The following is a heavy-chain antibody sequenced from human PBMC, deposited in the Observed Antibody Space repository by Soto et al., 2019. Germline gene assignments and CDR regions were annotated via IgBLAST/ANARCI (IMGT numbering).Heavy chain of an antibody. V-gene: IGHV3-21*01. CDR2: ISSSSSYI. CDR1: GFTFSSYS. J-gene: IGHJ3*02. D-gene: IGHD3-16*02. Sequence: EVQLVESGGGLVKPGGSLRLSCAASGFTFSSYSMNWVRQAPGKGLEWVSSISSSSSYIYYADSVKGRFTISRDNAKNSLYLQMNRLRAEDTAVYYCARDGDYVWGSYRWSDAFDIWGQGTMVTVSS. CDR3: ARDGDYVWGSYRWSDAFDI.